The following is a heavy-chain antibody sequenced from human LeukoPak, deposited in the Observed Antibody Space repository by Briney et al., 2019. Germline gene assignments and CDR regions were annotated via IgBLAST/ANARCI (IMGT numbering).Heavy chain of an antibody. V-gene: IGHV3-66*01. CDR3: ARLTVSGQLDY. CDR1: GFXFSSYG. Sequence: PGRSLRLSCAASGFXFSSYGMHWVRQAPGKGLEWVSVIYSDGSTYYTDSVKGRFTISRDNSKNTLYLQMNRLRVEDTAVYYCARLTVSGQLDYWGQGTLVTVPS. D-gene: IGHD6-19*01. CDR2: IYSDGST. J-gene: IGHJ4*02.